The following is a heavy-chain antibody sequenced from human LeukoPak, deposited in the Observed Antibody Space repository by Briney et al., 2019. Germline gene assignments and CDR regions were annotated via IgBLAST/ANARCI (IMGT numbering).Heavy chain of an antibody. D-gene: IGHD6-13*01. CDR2: INHSGST. CDR1: GGSFSGYY. CDR3: ARGLIAAAGIPLGVAFDI. J-gene: IGHJ3*02. V-gene: IGHV4-34*01. Sequence: SETLSLTCAVYGGSFSGYYWSWIRQPPGKGLEWIGEINHSGSTNYNPSLKSRVTISVDTSKNQFSLKLSSVTAADTAVYYCARGLIAAAGIPLGVAFDIWGQGTMVTVSS.